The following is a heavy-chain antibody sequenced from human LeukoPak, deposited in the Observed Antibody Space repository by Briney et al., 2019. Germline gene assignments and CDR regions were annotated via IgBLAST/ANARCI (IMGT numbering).Heavy chain of an antibody. D-gene: IGHD3-9*01. CDR2: ISPYNGNT. Sequence: ASVKVSCKASGYTFTNYHITWVRQAPGQGLEWMGWISPYNGNTNYAQNLQGRVTMTTDTSTRTAYMELRSLRSDDMAVYYCARGDISWFDPWGQGTLVTVSS. V-gene: IGHV1-18*03. J-gene: IGHJ5*02. CDR1: GYTFTNYH. CDR3: ARGDISWFDP.